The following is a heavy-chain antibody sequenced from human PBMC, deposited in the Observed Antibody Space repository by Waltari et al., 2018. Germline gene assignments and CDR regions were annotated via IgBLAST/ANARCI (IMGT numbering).Heavy chain of an antibody. V-gene: IGHV4-59*01. J-gene: IGHJ4*02. CDR3: ARDRGGSYSDY. D-gene: IGHD1-26*01. CDR2: IYYSGST. Sequence: QVQLQESGPGLVKPSETLSLTCTVSGGSISSYYWSWIRQPPGKGLEWIGYIYYSGSTNYNPALKSRVTISVDTSKNQFSLKRSSVTAAYTAVYYCARDRGGSYSDYWGQGTLVTVSS. CDR1: GGSISSYY.